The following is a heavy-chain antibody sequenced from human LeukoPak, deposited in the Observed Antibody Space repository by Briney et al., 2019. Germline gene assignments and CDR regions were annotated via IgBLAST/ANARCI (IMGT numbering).Heavy chain of an antibody. V-gene: IGHV4-39*01. Sequence: SETLSLTCTVSGGSISSSTYYWGWVRQPPGKGLEWIGSIYYSGSTYYNPSLKSRVTISVDTSKSQFSLKLSPVTATDTAVYYCARATYDAGDYWGQGTLVTVSS. CDR2: IYYSGST. CDR1: GGSISSSTYY. D-gene: IGHD3-3*01. J-gene: IGHJ4*02. CDR3: ARATYDAGDY.